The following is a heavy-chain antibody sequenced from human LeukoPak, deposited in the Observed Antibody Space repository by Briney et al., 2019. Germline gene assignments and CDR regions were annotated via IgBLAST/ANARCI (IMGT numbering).Heavy chain of an antibody. J-gene: IGHJ1*01. CDR2: ITTNGGRT. V-gene: IGHV3-23*01. CDR3: ATMHGYYDGTGYWVQ. CDR1: GFTFASYG. D-gene: IGHD3-22*01. Sequence: PGGSLRLSCAASGFTFASYGMSWVRQAPGKGLEWVSFITTNGGRTSYADSVEGRFTISRDNPRNTLYMQMNSLRDEDTAVYYCATMHGYYDGTGYWVQWGQGTLVTVSS.